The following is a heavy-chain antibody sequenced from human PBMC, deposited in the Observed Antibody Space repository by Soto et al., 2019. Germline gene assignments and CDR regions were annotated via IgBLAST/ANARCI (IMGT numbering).Heavy chain of an antibody. CDR1: GFSLSTSGVG. D-gene: IGHD6-19*01. V-gene: IGHV2-5*02. CDR2: IYWDDDK. Sequence: QITLKESGPTLVKPTQTLTLTCTFSGFSLSTSGVGVGCIRQPPGKALEWLALIYWDDDKRYSPSLKSRLTITKDTSKNQVVLTMTNMDPVDTATYYCAHSGIAVAGTGAFDIWGQGTMVTVSS. J-gene: IGHJ3*02. CDR3: AHSGIAVAGTGAFDI.